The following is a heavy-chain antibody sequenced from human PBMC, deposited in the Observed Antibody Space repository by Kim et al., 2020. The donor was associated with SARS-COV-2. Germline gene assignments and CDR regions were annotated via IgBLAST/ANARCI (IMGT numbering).Heavy chain of an antibody. CDR1: GFTFSSYW. V-gene: IGHV3-74*01. J-gene: IGHJ6*03. D-gene: IGHD4-17*01. CDR3: ARSGCDYLLWYYYYYMAV. CDR2: INSDGSST. Sequence: GGSLRLSCAASGFTFSSYWMNWVRQAPGKGLVWVSRINSDGSSTIYADSVKGRFTISRDNAKNTLYLQMNSLRAEDTAVYYCARSGCDYLLWYYYYYMAVWGKGTTVTVSS.